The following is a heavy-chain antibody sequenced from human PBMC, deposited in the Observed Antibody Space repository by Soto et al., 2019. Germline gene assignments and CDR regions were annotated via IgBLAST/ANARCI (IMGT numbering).Heavy chain of an antibody. V-gene: IGHV3-64D*06. CDR3: AKDQGVVGPAPVEYYYYGMDV. D-gene: IGHD2-2*01. Sequence: GGSLRLSCSASGFTFSNYDMVWVRQAPGKGLEYISAITSHGHITYYADSVKGRFTISRDNSKNTLSLQMSSLRAEDTAVYYCAKDQGVVGPAPVEYYYYGMDVWGQGTTVTVSS. J-gene: IGHJ6*02. CDR1: GFTFSNYD. CDR2: ITSHGHIT.